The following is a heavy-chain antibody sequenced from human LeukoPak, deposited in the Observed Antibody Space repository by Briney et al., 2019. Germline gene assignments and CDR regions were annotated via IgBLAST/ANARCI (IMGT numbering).Heavy chain of an antibody. J-gene: IGHJ4*02. D-gene: IGHD1-14*01. V-gene: IGHV4-34*01. Sequence: PSETLSLTCAVYGGSFSGYYWSWIRQPPGKGLEWIGEINHSGSTNYNPSLKSRVTISVDASKNQFSLKLSSVTAADTAVYYCAGGGAINRPFDYWGQGTLVTVSS. CDR2: INHSGST. CDR3: AGGGAINRPFDY. CDR1: GGSFSGYY.